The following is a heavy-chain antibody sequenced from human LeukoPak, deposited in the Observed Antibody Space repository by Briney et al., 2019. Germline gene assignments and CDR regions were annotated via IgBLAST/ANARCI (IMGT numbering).Heavy chain of an antibody. CDR1: GGTFSSYA. CDR3: ARDRTVTMGELDY. D-gene: IGHD3-16*01. Sequence: SVEVSCKASGGTFSSYAISWVRQAPGQGLEWMGGIIPIFGTANYAQKFQGRVTITADESTSTAYMELSSLRSEDTAVYYCARDRTVTMGELDYWGQGTLVTVSS. J-gene: IGHJ4*02. V-gene: IGHV1-69*13. CDR2: IIPIFGTA.